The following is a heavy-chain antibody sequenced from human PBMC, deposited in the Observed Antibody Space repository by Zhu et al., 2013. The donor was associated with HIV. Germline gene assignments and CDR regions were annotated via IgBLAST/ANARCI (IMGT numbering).Heavy chain of an antibody. CDR3: ARSPVSPGSSGYYYSKGLDY. J-gene: IGHJ4*02. CDR2: IIPIFGTA. Sequence: QVQLVQSGAEVKKPGSSVKVSCKASGGTFSSYAISWVRQAPGQGLEWMGGIIPIFGTANYAQKFQGRVTITADKSTSTAYMELSSLRSEDTAVYYCARSPVSPGSSGYYYSKGLDYWGQGTLVTVSS. V-gene: IGHV1-69*06. CDR1: GGTFSSYA. D-gene: IGHD3-22*01.